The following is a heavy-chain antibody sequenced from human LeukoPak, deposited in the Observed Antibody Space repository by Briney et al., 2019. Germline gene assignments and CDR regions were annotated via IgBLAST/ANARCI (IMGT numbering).Heavy chain of an antibody. CDR3: AREMGDAFDI. Sequence: GASVTVSCTASGYTFTSYYMHWVRQAPGQGLEWMGIINPSGGSTSYAQKFQGRVTMTRDTSTSTVYMELSSLRSEDTAVYYCAREMGDAFDIWGQGTMVTVSS. CDR2: INPSGGST. J-gene: IGHJ3*02. D-gene: IGHD2-8*01. CDR1: GYTFTSYY. V-gene: IGHV1-46*01.